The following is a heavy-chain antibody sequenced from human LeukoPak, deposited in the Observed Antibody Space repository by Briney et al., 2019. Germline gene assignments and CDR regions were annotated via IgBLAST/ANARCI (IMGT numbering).Heavy chain of an antibody. CDR1: GYTFSCYG. Sequence: ASVKVSCKASGYTFSCYGIGWVRQAPRQGLEWMGWITAGNGNTNYAQKVQGRVTMTTDTSTSTAYMELRSLRSDDTAVYFCARDLARGYSYGYNAFDIWGQGTMVTVSS. CDR3: ARDLARGYSYGYNAFDI. J-gene: IGHJ3*02. D-gene: IGHD5-18*01. V-gene: IGHV1-18*01. CDR2: ITAGNGNT.